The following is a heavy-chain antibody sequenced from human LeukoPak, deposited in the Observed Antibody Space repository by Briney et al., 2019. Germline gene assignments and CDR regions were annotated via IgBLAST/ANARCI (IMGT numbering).Heavy chain of an antibody. CDR1: GFTISYYA. CDR3: AKDRLGGPYFFHY. CDR2: IGGTGVRT. D-gene: IGHD3-16*01. Sequence: GGSLRLSCAAPGFTISYYAMSWVRQAPGKGLEWVSTIGGTGVRTYYADSVKGRFTISRDNSKNTLYLQINSLRAEDTAVYFCAKDRLGGPYFFHYWGQGTLVTVSS. J-gene: IGHJ4*02. V-gene: IGHV3-23*01.